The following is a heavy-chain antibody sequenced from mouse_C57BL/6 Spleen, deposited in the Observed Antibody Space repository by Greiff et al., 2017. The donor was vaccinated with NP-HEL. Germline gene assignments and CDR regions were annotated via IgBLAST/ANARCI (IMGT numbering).Heavy chain of an antibody. CDR3: ARTYYDYAWFSY. CDR2: INPNNGGT. D-gene: IGHD2-4*01. J-gene: IGHJ3*01. V-gene: IGHV1-22*01. Sequence: VQLQQSGPELVKPGASVKMSCKASEYTFTDYNMHWVKQSHGKSLEWIGYINPNNGGTSYNQKFKGKATLHVNKSSSTAYMELRSLTSEDSAVYYCARTYYDYAWFSYWGQGTLVTVSA. CDR1: EYTFTDYN.